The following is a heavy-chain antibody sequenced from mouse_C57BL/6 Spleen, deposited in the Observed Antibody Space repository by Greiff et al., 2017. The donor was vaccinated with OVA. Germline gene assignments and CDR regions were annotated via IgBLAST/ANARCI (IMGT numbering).Heavy chain of an antibody. CDR1: GYTFTDYC. V-gene: IGHV1-84*01. CDR3: AKRGIQRWVALGY. CDR2: IYPGSGNT. Sequence: QVQLQQSGAELVKPGASVKLSCKASGYTFTDYCMHWVKQRPGQGLEWIGRIYPGSGNTNYNEKFKGKATLTVDKSSSTAYMQLSSLTSEDSAVYFCAKRGIQRWVALGYWGQGTPVTVSA. D-gene: IGHD1-1*02. J-gene: IGHJ3*01.